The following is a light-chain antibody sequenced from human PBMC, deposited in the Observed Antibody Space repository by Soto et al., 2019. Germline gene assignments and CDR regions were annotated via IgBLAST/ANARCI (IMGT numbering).Light chain of an antibody. J-gene: IGKJ1*01. CDR2: GAS. CDR3: QQYGSSRWT. CDR1: QSVSNY. Sequence: EIVLTQSPATPSLSPGERATLSCRAGQSVSNYLVWYQQKPGQAPRLVIYGASSRATGIPDRCSGSGSGTDFTLTISRLEPEDFAVYYCQQYGSSRWTFGQGTKVDIK. V-gene: IGKV3-20*01.